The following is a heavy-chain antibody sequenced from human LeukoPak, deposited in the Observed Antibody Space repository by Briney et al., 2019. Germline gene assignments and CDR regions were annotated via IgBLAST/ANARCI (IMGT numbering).Heavy chain of an antibody. V-gene: IGHV3-53*01. CDR3: ARDRYDFWSGSVFFNYYYYGMDV. CDR2: IYSGGST. CDR1: GFTVSSNY. J-gene: IGHJ6*02. D-gene: IGHD3-3*01. Sequence: PGGSLRLSCAASGFTVSSNYMSWVRRAPGKGLEWVSVIYSGGSTYYADSVKGRFTISRDNSKNTLYLQMNSLRAEDTAVYYCARDRYDFWSGSVFFNYYYYGMDVWGQGTTVTVSS.